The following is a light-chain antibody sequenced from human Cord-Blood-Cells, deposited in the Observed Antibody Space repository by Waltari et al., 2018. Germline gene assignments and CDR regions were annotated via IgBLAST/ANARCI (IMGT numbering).Light chain of an antibody. CDR3: SSYTSSSTLYV. Sequence: QSALTQPASVSGSPGQSITISCTGTSSDVGGYNYVSWYPPHPGKAPKLMIYDVSNLPSGVSNRFSGSRSGNTASLTISGLQAEDEADYYCSSYTSSSTLYVFGTGTKVTVL. J-gene: IGLJ1*01. CDR1: SSDVGGYNY. CDR2: DVS. V-gene: IGLV2-14*03.